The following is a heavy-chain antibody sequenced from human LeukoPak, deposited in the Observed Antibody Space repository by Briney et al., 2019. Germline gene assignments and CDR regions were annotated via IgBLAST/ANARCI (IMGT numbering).Heavy chain of an antibody. Sequence: SETLFLTCTVSGGSISSSSYYWGWIRQPPGKGLEWIGSIYYSGSTYYNPSLKSRVTISVDTSKNQFSLKLSSVTAADTAVYYCARQVADGGAQTAWGQGTMVTVSS. J-gene: IGHJ3*01. CDR1: GGSISSSSYY. D-gene: IGHD2-21*01. V-gene: IGHV4-39*01. CDR2: IYYSGST. CDR3: ARQVADGGAQTA.